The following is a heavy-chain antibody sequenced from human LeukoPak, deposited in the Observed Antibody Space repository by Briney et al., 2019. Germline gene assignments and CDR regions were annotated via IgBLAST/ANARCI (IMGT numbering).Heavy chain of an antibody. V-gene: IGHV3-30*15. D-gene: IGHD6-19*01. CDR1: GFTFSSFA. Sequence: GGSLRLSCAASGFTFSSFAMHWVRQAPGKGLEWVAVVSDDGSREHYADFLEGRFTISRDNSKNTVSLHMRSLGPEDTAVYFCARERPDSGWSGFDYWGQGTLVTVSS. CDR3: ARERPDSGWSGFDY. J-gene: IGHJ4*02. CDR2: VSDDGSRE.